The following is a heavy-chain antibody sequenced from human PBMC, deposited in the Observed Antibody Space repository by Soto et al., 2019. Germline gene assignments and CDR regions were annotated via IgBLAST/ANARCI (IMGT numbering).Heavy chain of an antibody. CDR1: TFTFSNHW. D-gene: IGHD2-2*02. J-gene: IGHJ4*02. Sequence: GCLILACAASTFTFSNHWMSWVRQAPGKGLEWVANINQGGSAKYYLDTVKGRFTISRDNAKNSLDLQMNSLRAEDTAVYYCARIYCSTTSCYIDYWGQGTMVTVPQ. CDR3: ARIYCSTTSCYIDY. V-gene: IGHV3-7*01. CDR2: INQGGSAK.